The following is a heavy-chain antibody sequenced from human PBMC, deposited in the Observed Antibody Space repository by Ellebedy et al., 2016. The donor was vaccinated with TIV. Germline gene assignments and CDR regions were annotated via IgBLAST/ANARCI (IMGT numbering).Heavy chain of an antibody. CDR2: INNDGSAT. D-gene: IGHD6-25*01. CDR1: GFTFSSYG. V-gene: IGHV3-74*01. J-gene: IGHJ3*02. Sequence: GESLKISCAASGFTFSSYGMHWVRQAPGKGLVWISHINNDGSATNYADSVKGRFTISRDNAKNTLYLQMNSLRAEDTAVYYCARDRGSPESFDMWGQGTMVTVSS. CDR3: ARDRGSPESFDM.